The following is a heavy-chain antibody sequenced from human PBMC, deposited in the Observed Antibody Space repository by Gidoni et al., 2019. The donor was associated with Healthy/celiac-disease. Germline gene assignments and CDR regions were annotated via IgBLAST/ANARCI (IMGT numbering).Heavy chain of an antibody. CDR3: ARDLGRWYSSGPRGY. D-gene: IGHD6-19*01. J-gene: IGHJ4*02. CDR1: GGTFSSYA. CDR2: TSPILGIA. Sequence: QVQLVQSGAEVKKHGSSVKVSCKASGGTFSSYAISWVRQATGQGLEWMGRTSPILGIANYAQKFQGRVTITADKSTSTAYMELSSLRSEDTAVYYCARDLGRWYSSGPRGYWGQGTLVTVSS. V-gene: IGHV1-69*04.